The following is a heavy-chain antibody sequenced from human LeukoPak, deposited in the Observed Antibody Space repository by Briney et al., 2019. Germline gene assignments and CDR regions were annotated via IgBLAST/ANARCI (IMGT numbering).Heavy chain of an antibody. V-gene: IGHV4-59*01. CDR1: GGSISSYY. J-gene: IGHJ4*02. Sequence: PSETLSLTCTVSGGSISSYYWSWIRQPPGKGLKWIGYIYYSGSTNYNPSLKSRVTISVDTSKNQFSLKLSSVTAADTAVYYCARYTTSVDYWGQGTLVTVSS. D-gene: IGHD1-26*01. CDR2: IYYSGST. CDR3: ARYTTSVDY.